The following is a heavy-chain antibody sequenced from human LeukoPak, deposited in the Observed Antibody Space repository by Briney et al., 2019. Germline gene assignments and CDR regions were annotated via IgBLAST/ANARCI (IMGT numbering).Heavy chain of an antibody. CDR1: GGSISSHY. Sequence: SETLSLTCTVSGGSISSHYWSWIRQPPGKGLEWIGYIYYSGSTNYNPSLKSRVTISVDTSKNQFSLKLSSVTAADTAVYYCARGGYSYGYDYWGQGTLVTVSS. D-gene: IGHD5-18*01. CDR2: IYYSGST. V-gene: IGHV4-59*11. J-gene: IGHJ4*02. CDR3: ARGGYSYGYDY.